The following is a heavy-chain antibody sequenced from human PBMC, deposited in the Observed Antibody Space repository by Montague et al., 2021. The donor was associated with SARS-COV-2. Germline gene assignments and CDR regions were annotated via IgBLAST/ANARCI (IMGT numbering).Heavy chain of an antibody. Sequence: SETLSLTCTVSGASISSNSYYWGWIRQPPGQGLEWIGSIYYSGRHHYNPSLKSRVTISVDTSKNQFSLKLSSVTAADTAVYYCARGPRITMIVVVITDIWFDPWGQGTLVTVS. CDR1: GASISSNSYY. V-gene: IGHV4-39*07. J-gene: IGHJ5*02. D-gene: IGHD3-22*01. CDR3: ARGPRITMIVVVITDIWFDP. CDR2: IYYSGRH.